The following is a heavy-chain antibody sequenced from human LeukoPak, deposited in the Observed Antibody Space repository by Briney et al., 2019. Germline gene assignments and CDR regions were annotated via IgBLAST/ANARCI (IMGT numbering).Heavy chain of an antibody. D-gene: IGHD3-16*01. J-gene: IGHJ4*02. CDR2: IIPIFGTA. CDR3: AREVDYAFDY. V-gene: IGHV1-69*06. CDR1: GGTFSSYA. Sequence: SVKVSCKASGGTFSSYAISWVRQAPGQGLEWMGGIIPIFGTANYAQKFQGRVTITADKSTSTAYMELSRLRSDDTAVYYCAREVDYAFDYWGQGTLVTVSS.